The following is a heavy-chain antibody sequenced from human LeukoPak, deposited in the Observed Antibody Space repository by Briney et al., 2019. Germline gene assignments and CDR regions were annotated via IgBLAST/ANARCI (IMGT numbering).Heavy chain of an antibody. V-gene: IGHV3-30*04. CDR3: AREKQSGGTPFDY. D-gene: IGHD1-26*01. Sequence: QSGGSLRLSCVASGFTFTGHSMHWVRQAPGKGLEWVAVVANDEKTIFYADSLKGRFTVSRDNSKNTVYLQMNSLRDEDTAVYYCAREKQSGGTPFDYWGQGALVTVSS. CDR1: GFTFTGHS. J-gene: IGHJ4*02. CDR2: VANDEKTI.